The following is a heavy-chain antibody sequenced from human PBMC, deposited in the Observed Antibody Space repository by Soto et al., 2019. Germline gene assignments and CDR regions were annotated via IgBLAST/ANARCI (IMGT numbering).Heavy chain of an antibody. CDR1: GGSFSGYY. J-gene: IGHJ4*02. V-gene: IGHV4-34*01. CDR3: ARRSAFVYSSFTYYFDY. Sequence: QVQLQQWGAGLLKPSETLSLTCAVYGGSFSGYYWSWIRQPPGKGLEWIGEINHSGSTNYNPSLKSRVTISVDTSKNQFSLKLSSVTAADSAVYYCARRSAFVYSSFTYYFDYWGLGILVTVSS. CDR2: INHSGST. D-gene: IGHD6-6*01.